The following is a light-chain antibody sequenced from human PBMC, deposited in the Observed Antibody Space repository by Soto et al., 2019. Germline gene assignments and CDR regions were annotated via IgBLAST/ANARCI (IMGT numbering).Light chain of an antibody. CDR2: DAS. CDR1: QSISTW. J-gene: IGKJ2*01. CDR3: QQYNTYPWWN. Sequence: DIQMTQSPSTLSASVGDRVTITCRASQSISTWLAWYQQKPGKAPKLLIYDASTLESGVPSRFSGSGSGTEFALAISSLQPDDFATYYCQQYNTYPWWNFGQGTKLEIK. V-gene: IGKV1-5*01.